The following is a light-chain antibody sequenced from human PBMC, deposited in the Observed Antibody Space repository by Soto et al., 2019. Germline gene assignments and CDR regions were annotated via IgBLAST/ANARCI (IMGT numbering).Light chain of an antibody. J-gene: IGKJ2*01. CDR2: DAS. V-gene: IGKV1-5*01. CDR3: QQYNSYWGYT. CDR1: QSISRW. Sequence: DIQMTQSPSTLSASVGDRVTITCRASQSISRWLAWYQQKPGKAPKFLIFDASSLLSGVPSRFSGSGSGTELSLTISSLQPDDFATYYCQQYNSYWGYTFGQGTKLEIK.